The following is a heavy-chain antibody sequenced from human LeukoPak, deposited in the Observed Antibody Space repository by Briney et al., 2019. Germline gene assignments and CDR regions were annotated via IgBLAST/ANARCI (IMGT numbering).Heavy chain of an antibody. CDR1: RFTFTNYG. Sequence: GGSLRLSCAASRFTFTNYGMNWVRQAPGKGLEWVSGITPDAGRTYYADSVKGRFTIYRDNSKNTVYLQMNSLGAEDTAVYYCVQDWAWGAFGYWGQGTLVTVSS. CDR3: VQDWAWGAFGY. J-gene: IGHJ4*02. V-gene: IGHV3-23*01. D-gene: IGHD7-27*01. CDR2: ITPDAGRT.